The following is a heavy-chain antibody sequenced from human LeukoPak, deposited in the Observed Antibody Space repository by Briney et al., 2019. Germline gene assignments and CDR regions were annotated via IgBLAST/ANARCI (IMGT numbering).Heavy chain of an antibody. Sequence: GGSLRLSCAASGFTSSNYWMSWVRQAPRKGLEWVANIKQDGSEKYYVDSVKGRFTISRDNAKSSLYLQMNSLRAEDTAVYYCARDRGSSGWYEFDYWGQGTLVTVSS. D-gene: IGHD6-19*01. CDR2: IKQDGSEK. CDR3: ARDRGSSGWYEFDY. V-gene: IGHV3-7*01. CDR1: GFTSSNYW. J-gene: IGHJ4*02.